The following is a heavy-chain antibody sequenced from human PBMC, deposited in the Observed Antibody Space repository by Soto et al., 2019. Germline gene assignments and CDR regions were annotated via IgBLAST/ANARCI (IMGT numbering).Heavy chain of an antibody. CDR1: GGSFSGYY. V-gene: IGHV4-34*01. D-gene: IGHD3-22*01. Sequence: QVQLQQWGAGLLKPSETLSLTCAVYGGSFSGYYWSWIRQPPGKGLEWIGEINHSGSTNYNPSLKSRVTISVDTSQNQFSLKLSSVTAADTAVYYCARRRGGYYYPNPYYYGMDVWGQGTTVTVSS. J-gene: IGHJ6*02. CDR2: INHSGST. CDR3: ARRRGGYYYPNPYYYGMDV.